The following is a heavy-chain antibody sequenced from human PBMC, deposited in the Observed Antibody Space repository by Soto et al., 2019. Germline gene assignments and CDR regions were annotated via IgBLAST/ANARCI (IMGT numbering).Heavy chain of an antibody. Sequence: SATLSLTCTVSGGSISSSSYYWGWIRQPPGKGMEWIGSIYYSGSTYYNPSLKSRVTISVDTSKNQFSLKLSSVTAADTAVCYCARHPTVTTLRYYYYYMDVWGKGTTVTVSS. CDR1: GGSISSSSYY. D-gene: IGHD4-17*01. CDR2: IYYSGST. CDR3: ARHPTVTTLRYYYYYMDV. J-gene: IGHJ6*03. V-gene: IGHV4-39*01.